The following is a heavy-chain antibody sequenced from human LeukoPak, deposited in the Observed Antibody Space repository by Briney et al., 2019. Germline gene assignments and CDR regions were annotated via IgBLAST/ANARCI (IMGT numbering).Heavy chain of an antibody. J-gene: IGHJ3*01. V-gene: IGHV3-48*03. Sequence: GGSLRLSCAASGFIFNSYEMNWVRQAPGKGLEWVAFISFSGNYIYYADSVKGRFTISRDNAKNSLFLQMNSLRADDTAVYSCARVLLGMSAFDLWGQGTMVSVSS. CDR2: ISFSGNYI. D-gene: IGHD3-9*01. CDR3: ARVLLGMSAFDL. CDR1: GFIFNSYE.